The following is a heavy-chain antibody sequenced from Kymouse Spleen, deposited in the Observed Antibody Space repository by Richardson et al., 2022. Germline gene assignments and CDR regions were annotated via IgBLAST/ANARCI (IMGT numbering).Heavy chain of an antibody. CDR3: ARDYYYGSGSYFFDY. J-gene: IGHJ4*02. CDR1: GFTFSSYS. D-gene: IGHD3-10*01. V-gene: IGHV3-21*03. CDR2: ISSSSSYI. Sequence: EVQLVESGGGLVKPGGSLRLSCAASGFTFSSYSMNWVRQAPGKGLEWVSSISSSSSYIYYADSVKGRFTISRDNAKNSLYLQMNSLRAEDTAVYYCARDYYYGSGSYFFDYWGQGTLVTVSS.